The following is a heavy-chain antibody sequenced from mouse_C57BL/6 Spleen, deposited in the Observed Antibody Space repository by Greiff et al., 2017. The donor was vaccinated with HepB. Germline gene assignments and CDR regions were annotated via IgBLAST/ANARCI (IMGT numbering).Heavy chain of an antibody. CDR3: ARGDYLDY. Sequence: QVQLQQPGAELVKPGASVKLSCKASGYTFTSYWMHWVKQRPGQGLEWIGMIHPNSGSTNYNEKCKSKATLTVDKSSSTAYMQLSSLTSEDSAVYYCARGDYLDYWGQGTTLPVSS. CDR1: GYTFTSYW. CDR2: IHPNSGST. V-gene: IGHV1-64*01. J-gene: IGHJ2*01.